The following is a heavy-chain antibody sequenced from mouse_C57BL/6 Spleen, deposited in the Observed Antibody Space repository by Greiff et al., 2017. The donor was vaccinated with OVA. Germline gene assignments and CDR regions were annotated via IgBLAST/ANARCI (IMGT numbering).Heavy chain of an antibody. V-gene: IGHV1-26*01. CDR3: ERGNYYFDY. Sequence: EVMLVESGPELVKPGASVKLSCKASGYTFTDYCMNWVKQSHGKSLEWIGDINPNNGGTSYNEKFKGKATLTVDKSSSTAYMELRSLTSEDSAVYYWERGNYYFDYWGQGTTLTVSS. J-gene: IGHJ2*01. CDR1: GYTFTDYC. CDR2: INPNNGGT.